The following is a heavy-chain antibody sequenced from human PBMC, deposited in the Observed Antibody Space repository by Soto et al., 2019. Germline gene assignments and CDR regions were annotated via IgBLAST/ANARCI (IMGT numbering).Heavy chain of an antibody. CDR1: GCTFTSYD. CDR3: ARGINYYDSGDDAFDI. D-gene: IGHD3-10*01. Sequence: QVQLVQTGAEVKKPGASVKVSCKACGCTFTSYDINWVRQATGQGLEWTGWMNPNSGNTGYAQKFQGRVTMTRNTSIITAYMELSSLRSEDTAVYYCARGINYYDSGDDAFDIWGQGTMVTVSS. V-gene: IGHV1-8*01. J-gene: IGHJ3*02. CDR2: MNPNSGNT.